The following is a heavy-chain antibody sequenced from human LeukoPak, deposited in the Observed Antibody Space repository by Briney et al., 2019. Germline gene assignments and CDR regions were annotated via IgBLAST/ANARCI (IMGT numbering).Heavy chain of an antibody. CDR3: ARAGVGPAANLDY. CDR1: GYTFTGYY. J-gene: IGHJ4*02. D-gene: IGHD2-2*01. V-gene: IGHV1-2*02. CDR2: INPNSGGT. Sequence: ASVKVSCKASGYTFTGYYMHWVRQAPGQGLEWMGWINPNSGGTNYAQKFQGRVTMTGDTSISTAYMELSRLRSDDTAVYYCARAGVGPAANLDYWGQGTLVTVSS.